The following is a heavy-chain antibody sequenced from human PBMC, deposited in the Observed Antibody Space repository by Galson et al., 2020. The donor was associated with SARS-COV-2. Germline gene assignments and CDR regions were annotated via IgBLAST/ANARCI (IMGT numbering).Heavy chain of an antibody. CDR2: INPSGGST. CDR1: GYTFTSYY. CDR3: ARDHYDFWSGYYRNWFDP. D-gene: IGHD3-3*01. Sequence: ASVQVSCKASGYTFTSYYMHRVRQPPAQRREWLGIINPSGGSTSYAQKLQGRVTITRDTSTSTDYMELSSLRSEDTAVYYCARDHYDFWSGYYRNWFDPWGQGTLVTVSS. J-gene: IGHJ5*02. V-gene: IGHV1-46*01.